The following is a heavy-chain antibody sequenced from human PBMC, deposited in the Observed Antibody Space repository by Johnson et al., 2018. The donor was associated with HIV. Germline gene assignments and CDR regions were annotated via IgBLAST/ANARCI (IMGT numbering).Heavy chain of an antibody. V-gene: IGHV3-66*02. CDR1: GFTVSSRY. CDR3: ARDSRYNNYGGGSVGAFDI. D-gene: IGHD4-11*01. J-gene: IGHJ3*02. Sequence: EVQLVESGGGLVQPGGSLRLSCVVSGFTVSSRYLTWVRQAPGKGLEWVSLIYSSGTTDYADSVQGRFTISRDNSKNTLYLQMNSLRTEDTAVYYCARDSRYNNYGGGSVGAFDIWGQGTTVTVSS. CDR2: IYSSGTT.